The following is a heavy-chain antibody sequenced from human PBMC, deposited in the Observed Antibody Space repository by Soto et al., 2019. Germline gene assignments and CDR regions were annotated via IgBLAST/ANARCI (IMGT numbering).Heavy chain of an antibody. D-gene: IGHD2-2*01. Sequence: PSQTPSLTCTVSDGSIRSYCWSWIRKPPGKGLEWIGYIYYSGSTNYNPSLKSRVTISVDTSKNQFSLKLSSVTAADTAVYYCARLSLGYCSSTSCITGLDYWGQGTLVTVSS. CDR3: ARLSLGYCSSTSCITGLDY. J-gene: IGHJ4*02. V-gene: IGHV4-59*08. CDR1: DGSIRSYC. CDR2: IYYSGST.